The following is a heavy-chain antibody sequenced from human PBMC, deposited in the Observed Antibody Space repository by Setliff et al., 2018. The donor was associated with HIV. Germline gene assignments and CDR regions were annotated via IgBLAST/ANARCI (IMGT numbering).Heavy chain of an antibody. V-gene: IGHV1-18*01. CDR3: ARDRGGSYTPLDF. Sequence: ASVKVSCKASGYTFTSYGITWVRQAPGQGLEWMGWISAYNGNTNYAQKLQGRVTISRDNARNSLYLQLNSLRAEDTAVYYCARDRGGSYTPLDFWGQGTLVTVSS. J-gene: IGHJ4*02. CDR1: GYTFTSYG. CDR2: ISAYNGNT. D-gene: IGHD1-26*01.